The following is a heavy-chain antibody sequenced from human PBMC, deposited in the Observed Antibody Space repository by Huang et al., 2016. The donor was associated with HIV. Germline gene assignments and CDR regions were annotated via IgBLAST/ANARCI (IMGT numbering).Heavy chain of an antibody. CDR1: GFTFSDYS. J-gene: IGHJ3*02. CDR3: ARRYNWNYVAHGFDI. D-gene: IGHD1-7*01. CDR2: ISGSSSYI. V-gene: IGHV3-21*01. Sequence: EVQLVESGGGLVKPGGSLSLSCAASGFTFSDYSMSWVRQAAGKGLQWVSHISGSSSYIYYVDSVKCRVAISRDNAKNLLFLQMNSLRAEDTAVYYCARRYNWNYVAHGFDIWGQGTMVTVSS.